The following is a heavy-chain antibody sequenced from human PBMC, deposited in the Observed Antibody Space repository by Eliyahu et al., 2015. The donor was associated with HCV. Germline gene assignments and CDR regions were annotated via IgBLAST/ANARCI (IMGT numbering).Heavy chain of an antibody. J-gene: IGHJ4*02. CDR3: AGDFDY. CDR2: VSNDGDNK. CDR1: GFNVGSYM. V-gene: IGHV3-30-3*01. Sequence: QVQLVESGGGVVXPGRSLKLSCAASGFNVGSYMMHWVRQTPGRGLEWVSLVSNDGDNKYYAESVKGRFTISRDYSKNMLYLEMTSLRVEDTAIYYCAGDFDYWGLGTLVTVSS.